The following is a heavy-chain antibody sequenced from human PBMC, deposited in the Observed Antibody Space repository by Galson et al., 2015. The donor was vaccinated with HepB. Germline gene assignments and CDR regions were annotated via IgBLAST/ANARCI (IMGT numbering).Heavy chain of an antibody. CDR1: GFTFSSYS. Sequence: SLRLSCAASGFTFSSYSMNWVRQAPGKGLEWVSSISSSSSYIYYADSVKGRFTISRDNAKNSLYLQMNSLRAEDTAVYYCARDRDYYGSGSYYGGAFDIWGQGTMVTVSS. D-gene: IGHD3-10*01. CDR3: ARDRDYYGSGSYYGGAFDI. V-gene: IGHV3-21*01. J-gene: IGHJ3*02. CDR2: ISSSSSYI.